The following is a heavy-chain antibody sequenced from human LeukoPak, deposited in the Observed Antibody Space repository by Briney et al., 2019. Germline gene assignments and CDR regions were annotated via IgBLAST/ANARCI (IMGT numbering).Heavy chain of an antibody. CDR3: VRHYRYSFGPNFYYYVMDL. CDR1: GFIVSGNH. Sequence: GGSLRLSCAASGFIVSGNHMSWVRQAPEEGLEWVSVIYSGGTTYYADPVKGGFTVSRHNSNNALYPQMNNLRTEDTAVYFCVRHYRYSFGPNFYYYVMDLWGQGTRVSVSS. D-gene: IGHD5-18*01. V-gene: IGHV3-53*04. J-gene: IGHJ6*02. CDR2: IYSGGTT.